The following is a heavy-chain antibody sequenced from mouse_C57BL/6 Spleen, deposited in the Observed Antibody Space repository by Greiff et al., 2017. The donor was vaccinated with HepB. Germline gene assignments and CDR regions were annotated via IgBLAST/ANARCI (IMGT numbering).Heavy chain of an antibody. D-gene: IGHD4-1*01. CDR1: GFTFSSYA. CDR3: ARDPRWDGFAY. J-gene: IGHJ3*01. Sequence: EVKLVESGGGLVKPGGSLKLSCAASGFTFSSYAMSWVRQTPEKRLEWVATISDGGSYTYYPDNVKGRFTISRDNAKNNLYLQMSHLKSEDTAMYYCARDPRWDGFAYWGQGTLVTVSA. V-gene: IGHV5-4*01. CDR2: ISDGGSYT.